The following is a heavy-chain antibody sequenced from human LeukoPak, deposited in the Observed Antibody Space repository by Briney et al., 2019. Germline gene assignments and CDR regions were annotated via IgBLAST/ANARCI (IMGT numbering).Heavy chain of an antibody. Sequence: SETLSLTCAVYGGSFSGYYWSWIRQPPGKGLEWIGEINHSGSTNYNPSLKSRVTISVDTSKNQFSLKLSSVTAADTAVYYCARLPYMITFGGVIVKLYYFDYWGQGTLVTVSS. CDR2: INHSGST. V-gene: IGHV4-34*01. CDR3: ARLPYMITFGGVIVKLYYFDY. CDR1: GGSFSGYY. D-gene: IGHD3-16*02. J-gene: IGHJ4*02.